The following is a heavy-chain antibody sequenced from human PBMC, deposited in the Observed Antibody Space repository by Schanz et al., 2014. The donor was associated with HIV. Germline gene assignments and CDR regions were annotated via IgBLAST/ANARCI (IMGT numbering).Heavy chain of an antibody. CDR3: ATAALSDSSDN. J-gene: IGHJ4*02. V-gene: IGHV3-33*08. CDR2: IWYDGSNK. CDR1: GRKGRKGV. Sequence: QVQLVESGGGGVQPGRGRRRKGEASGRKGRKGVLHWVRQAPGKGLEWVAFIWYDGSNKYYADSVKGLFTISRDNSKNTLYLQMNSLRGEDTAVYYCATAALSDSSDNWGQGTLVTVSS.